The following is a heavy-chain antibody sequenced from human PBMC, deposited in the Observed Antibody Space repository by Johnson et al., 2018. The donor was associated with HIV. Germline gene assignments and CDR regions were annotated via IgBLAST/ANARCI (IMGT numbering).Heavy chain of an antibody. CDR3: ATLNGHAFDI. J-gene: IGHJ3*02. CDR1: GFSFDDYA. V-gene: IGHV3-9*01. CDR2: LTWNSGRK. Sequence: VQLVESGGRLVQPGRSLRLSCAASGFSFDDYAMHWVRQVPGKGLEWVAGLTWNSGRKGYVDSVKGRFTISRDNAKNSLYLQMNSLRAEDTAVYYCATLNGHAFDIWGQGTMVTVSS.